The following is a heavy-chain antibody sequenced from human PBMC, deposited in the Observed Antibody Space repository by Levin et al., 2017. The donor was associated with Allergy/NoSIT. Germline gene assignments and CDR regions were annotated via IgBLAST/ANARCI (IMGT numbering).Heavy chain of an antibody. CDR1: GYTFTVYY. J-gene: IGHJ2*01. CDR2: IDPDSGGT. V-gene: IGHV1-2*06. D-gene: IGHD1/OR15-1a*01. Sequence: GESLKISCKASGYTFTVYYMHWVRQAPGQGLEWMGRIDPDSGGTAYAQKFLGRVTMTSDTSISTANMDLSSLTSDDTAVYYCVRGLHLARNNYWYFDLWGRGTLVTVSS. CDR3: VRGLHLARNNYWYFDL.